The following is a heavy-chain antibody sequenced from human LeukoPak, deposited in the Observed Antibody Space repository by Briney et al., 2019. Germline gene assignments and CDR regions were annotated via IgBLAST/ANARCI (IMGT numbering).Heavy chain of an antibody. J-gene: IGHJ5*02. D-gene: IGHD2-15*01. CDR1: GGSISSSSYY. CDR3: ARGLIVVVVAATNWFDP. CDR2: IYYSGST. V-gene: IGHV4-39*07. Sequence: SETLSLTCTVSGGSISSSSYYWGWIRQPPGKGLEGIGSIYYSGSTYYNPSLKSRVTISVDTSKNQFSLKLSSVTAADTAMYYCARGLIVVVVAATNWFDPWGQGTLVTVSS.